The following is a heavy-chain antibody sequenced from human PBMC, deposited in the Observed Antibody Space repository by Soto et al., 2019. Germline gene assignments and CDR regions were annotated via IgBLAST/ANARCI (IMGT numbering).Heavy chain of an antibody. CDR1: GVTFSNAW. CDR2: IKSKTDGGTT. CDR3: TTDPKAYGGMTN. V-gene: IGHV3-15*01. D-gene: IGHD4-17*01. J-gene: IGHJ4*02. Sequence: GVSLKLACSAAGVTFSNAWMIWILQAPGKGLEWVVRIKSKTDGGTTDYAAPVKGRFTISRDDSKNTLYLQMNSLKTEDTAVYYCTTDPKAYGGMTNWGQGTLVTVSS.